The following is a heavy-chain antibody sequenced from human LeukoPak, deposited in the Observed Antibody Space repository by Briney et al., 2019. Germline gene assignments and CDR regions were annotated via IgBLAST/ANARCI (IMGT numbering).Heavy chain of an antibody. V-gene: IGHV4-38-2*02. Sequence: RPSETLSLTCTVSGYSISSAYYWAWIRQPPGKGLEWIGEINHSGSTNYNPSLKSRVTISVDTSKNQFSLKLSSVTAADTAVYYCARDKEAVAGLWFDPWGQGTLVTVSS. CDR3: ARDKEAVAGLWFDP. D-gene: IGHD6-19*01. CDR1: GYSISSAYY. CDR2: INHSGST. J-gene: IGHJ5*02.